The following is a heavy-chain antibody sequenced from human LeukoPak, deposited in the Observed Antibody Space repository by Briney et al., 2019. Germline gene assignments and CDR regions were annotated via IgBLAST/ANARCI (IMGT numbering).Heavy chain of an antibody. CDR2: ISSSSSYI. Sequence: GGSLRLSCAASGFTFSSYSMNWVRQAPGKGLEWVSSISSSSSYIYYADSVKGRFTISRDYAKNSLYLQMNSLRAEDTAVYYCARDGLLWFGESPYSFDYWGQGTLVTVSS. V-gene: IGHV3-21*01. D-gene: IGHD3-10*01. J-gene: IGHJ4*02. CDR1: GFTFSSYS. CDR3: ARDGLLWFGESPYSFDY.